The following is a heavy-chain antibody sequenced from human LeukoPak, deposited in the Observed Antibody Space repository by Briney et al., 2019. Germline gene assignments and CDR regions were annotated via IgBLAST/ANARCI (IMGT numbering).Heavy chain of an antibody. V-gene: IGHV1-69*04. CDR3: ARGLRPYYYDSSGSYYYYGMDV. J-gene: IGHJ6*02. Sequence: ASVKVSCKASGGTFSSYAISWVRQAPGQGLEWMGRIIPILGIANYAQKFQGRVTITEDKSTSTAYMELSSLRSEDTAVYYCARGLRPYYYDSSGSYYYYGMDVWGQGTTVTVSS. CDR1: GGTFSSYA. D-gene: IGHD3-22*01. CDR2: IIPILGIA.